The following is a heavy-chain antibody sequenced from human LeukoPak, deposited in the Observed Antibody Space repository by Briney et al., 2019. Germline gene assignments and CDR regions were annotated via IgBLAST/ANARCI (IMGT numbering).Heavy chain of an antibody. V-gene: IGHV3-66*01. J-gene: IGHJ4*02. CDR3: ARAYDWNYLY. CDR1: GFTVSNNY. CDR2: IYSGGNT. D-gene: IGHD1-7*01. Sequence: GGSLRVSCAASGFTVSNNYMSWVRQPPGKGLEWVSVIYSGGNTYYADSVTDRFTISRDNSKNTLYLQMNSLRVEDTAVYYCARAYDWNYLYWGQGTLVTVSS.